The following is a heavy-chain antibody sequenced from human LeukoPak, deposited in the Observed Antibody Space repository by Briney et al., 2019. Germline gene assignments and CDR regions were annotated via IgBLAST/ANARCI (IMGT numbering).Heavy chain of an antibody. CDR1: GFTFSSYW. CDR2: IRYDGSNK. Sequence: PGGSLRLSCAASGFTFSSYWMSWVRQAPGKGLEWVAFIRYDGSNKYYADSVKGRFTISRDNSKNTLYLQMNSLRAEDTAVYYCAKDLGTVVVVSTFDYWGQGTLVTVSS. CDR3: AKDLGTVVVVSTFDY. J-gene: IGHJ4*02. D-gene: IGHD3-22*01. V-gene: IGHV3-30*02.